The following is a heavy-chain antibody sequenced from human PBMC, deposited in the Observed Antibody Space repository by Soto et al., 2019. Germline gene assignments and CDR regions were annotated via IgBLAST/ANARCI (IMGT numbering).Heavy chain of an antibody. J-gene: IGHJ6*02. D-gene: IGHD3-10*01. CDR3: ASDLSGRADV. V-gene: IGHV3-74*02. CDR1: GFTFSSYW. Sequence: EVQLVESGGGLVRPRVSLRLSCAASGFTFSSYWMHWHRQAPGKGLAWVSRMNEDGGTTDYADLVKGRFTSSRDNDKNTLYLQMNSLCVEDTAVYYCASDLSGRADVWGQGTTVTVS. CDR2: MNEDGGTT.